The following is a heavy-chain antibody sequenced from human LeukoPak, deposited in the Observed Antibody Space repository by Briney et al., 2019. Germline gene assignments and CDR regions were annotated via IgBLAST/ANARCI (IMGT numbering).Heavy chain of an antibody. CDR1: GFTFDDYG. CDR3: ARGFRNGPFDC. Sequence: SGGSLRLSCEASGFTFDDYGMSWVRQPPGKGLEWVSGINRNGGRTDYADSVKGRFTISRDNAKNSHFLQMNSLRVEDTALYYCARGFRNGPFDCWGQGTLVTVSS. CDR2: INRNGGRT. J-gene: IGHJ4*02. D-gene: IGHD2-8*01. V-gene: IGHV3-20*04.